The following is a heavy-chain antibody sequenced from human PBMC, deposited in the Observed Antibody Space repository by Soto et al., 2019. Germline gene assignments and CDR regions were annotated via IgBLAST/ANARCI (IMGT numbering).Heavy chain of an antibody. D-gene: IGHD4-17*01. CDR2: INGGNGHT. Sequence: ASVKVSCKASGYTFSTYALHWVRQAPGQGLEWMGWINGGNGHTRYSQKFKDRVTISRDTPASTAYMELSGLRSEDTAVYYCARGLTVTEMGDYWGQGTLVTVSS. CDR1: GYTFSTYA. V-gene: IGHV1-3*01. J-gene: IGHJ4*02. CDR3: ARGLTVTEMGDY.